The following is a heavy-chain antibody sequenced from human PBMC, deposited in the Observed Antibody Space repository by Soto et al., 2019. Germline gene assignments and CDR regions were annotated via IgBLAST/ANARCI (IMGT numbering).Heavy chain of an antibody. Sequence: EVQLVESGGGLVQPGGSLRLSCAASGFTFSSYWMSWVRQAPGKGLEWVANIKQDGSEKYYVDSVKGRFTISRDNAKNSLYLQMNSLSAEDTAVYYCARVSIDFCLDYWGQGTLVTVSS. CDR3: ARVSIDFCLDY. J-gene: IGHJ4*02. CDR2: IKQDGSEK. D-gene: IGHD3-3*01. V-gene: IGHV3-7*01. CDR1: GFTFSSYW.